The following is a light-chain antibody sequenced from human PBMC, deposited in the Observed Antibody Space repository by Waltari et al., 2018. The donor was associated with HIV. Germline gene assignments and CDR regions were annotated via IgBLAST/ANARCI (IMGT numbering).Light chain of an antibody. CDR2: RNH. V-gene: IGLV1-44*01. Sequence: QSVLTQPPSASGTLGQGVTISCFGSSSNIGTHTVNWYQHLPGAAPKLIIFRNHQRPSGVPDRFSGSQSGTSAFLTITGLLPGDEATYYCAAWDASLHVVFGGGTQLTVL. CDR1: SSNIGTHT. CDR3: AAWDASLHVV. J-gene: IGLJ2*01.